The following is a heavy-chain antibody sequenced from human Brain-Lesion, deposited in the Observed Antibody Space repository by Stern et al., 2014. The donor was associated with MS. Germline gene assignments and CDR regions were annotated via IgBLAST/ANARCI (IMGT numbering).Heavy chain of an antibody. V-gene: IGHV3-30*18. CDR3: AKDRQYLTYFFDH. D-gene: IGHD2/OR15-2a*01. J-gene: IGHJ5*02. Sequence: QVQLVESGGGVVQPGRPLRLSCVASGFTFGSCAMPWVRPAPGKGLEWVAGVSYDGSNKYYADSVKGRFTISRDNSQNTLYMQMSSLRPEDTAVYYCAKDRQYLTYFFDHWGQGSLVTVSS. CDR1: GFTFGSCA. CDR2: VSYDGSNK.